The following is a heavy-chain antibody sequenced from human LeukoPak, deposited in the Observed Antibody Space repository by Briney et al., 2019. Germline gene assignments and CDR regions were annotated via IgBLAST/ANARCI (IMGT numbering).Heavy chain of an antibody. D-gene: IGHD6-19*01. J-gene: IGHJ4*02. CDR2: ISYDGSNK. Sequence: GGSLRLSCAASGFTFSSYGMHWVRQAPGKGLEWVAVISYDGSNKYYADSVKGRFTISRDNSKNTLYLQMNSLRAEDTAVYYCAKRSPGIAVAGAFDYWGQGTLVTVSS. CDR3: AKRSPGIAVAGAFDY. CDR1: GFTFSSYG. V-gene: IGHV3-30*18.